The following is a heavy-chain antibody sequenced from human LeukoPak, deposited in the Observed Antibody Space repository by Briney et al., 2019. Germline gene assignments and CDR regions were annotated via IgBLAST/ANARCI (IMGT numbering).Heavy chain of an antibody. CDR3: AKRPGRHAPWVS. D-gene: IGHD1-1*01. Sequence: GESLKISCKDSRYSFTNYWIGWVRQMPGKGLEWMGIIYPGDSNTTYSPSFQGQVTISADKSISTAYLQWSSLKASDTAIYYCAKRPGRHAPWVSWGQGTLATVSS. CDR1: RYSFTNYW. V-gene: IGHV5-51*01. J-gene: IGHJ5*02. CDR2: IYPGDSNT.